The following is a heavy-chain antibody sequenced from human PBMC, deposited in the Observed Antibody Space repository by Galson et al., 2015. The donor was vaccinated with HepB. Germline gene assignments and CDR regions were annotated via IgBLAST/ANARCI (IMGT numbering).Heavy chain of an antibody. CDR1: GCTFSSYA. J-gene: IGHJ4*02. D-gene: IGHD5-24*01. CDR3: ARDRGRRDGYNRPYYFDY. Sequence: SVKVSCKASGCTFSSYAISWVRQAPGQGLEWMGGIIPILGTANYAQKFQGRVTITADESTSTAYMELSSLRSEDTAVYYCARDRGRRDGYNRPYYFDYWGQGTLVTVSS. CDR2: IIPILGTA. V-gene: IGHV1-69*13.